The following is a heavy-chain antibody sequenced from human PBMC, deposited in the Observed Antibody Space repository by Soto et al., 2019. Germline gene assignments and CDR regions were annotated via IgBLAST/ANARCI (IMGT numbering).Heavy chain of an antibody. CDR1: GFTFNIYS. CDR3: ATDKLGYCSDGRCYRPGYFEN. CDR2: ISGSSSTK. D-gene: IGHD2-15*01. V-gene: IGHV3-48*01. Sequence: PGGSLRLSCAASGFTFNIYSMNWVRQAPGKGLEWVSYISGSSSTKYYADSVKGRFTISRDNAKNSLYLQMNSLRAEDTAVYYCATDKLGYCSDGRCYRPGYFENWGQGTPVTVSS. J-gene: IGHJ4*02.